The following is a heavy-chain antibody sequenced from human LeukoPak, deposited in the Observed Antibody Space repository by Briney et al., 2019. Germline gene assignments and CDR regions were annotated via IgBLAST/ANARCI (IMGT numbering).Heavy chain of an antibody. CDR2: INPNSGGT. CDR3: ASGYCSGGSCYWFDP. CDR1: EYTFTGYY. V-gene: IGHV1-2*02. Sequence: ASVKVSCKASEYTFTGYYMHWVRQAPGQGLEWMGWINPNSGGTNYAQKFQGRVTMTRDTSISTAYMELSRLRSDDTAVYYCASGYCSGGSCYWFDPWGQGTLVTVSS. J-gene: IGHJ5*02. D-gene: IGHD2-15*01.